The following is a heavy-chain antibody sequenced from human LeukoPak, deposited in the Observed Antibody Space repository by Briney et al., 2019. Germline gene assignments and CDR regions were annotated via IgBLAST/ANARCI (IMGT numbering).Heavy chain of an antibody. D-gene: IGHD6-13*01. J-gene: IGHJ4*02. CDR3: AKDRTASWCFDH. Sequence: GGSLTLPCAASGFTFSSYAMHWVRQAPGKGLEWVAVIQYDASEKWYQDSVKGRFTISRDNSKNTVFLQMNGLRDEDTAVYYCAKDRTASWCFDHCGQGTLVTVSS. CDR1: GFTFSSYA. CDR2: IQYDASEK. V-gene: IGHV3-30*02.